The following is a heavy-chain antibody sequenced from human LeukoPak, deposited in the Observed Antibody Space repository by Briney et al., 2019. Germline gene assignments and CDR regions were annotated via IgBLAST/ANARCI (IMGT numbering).Heavy chain of an antibody. CDR1: GGSFSGYY. CDR2: INHSGST. CDR3: ARAQYCSGGSCYPVFDP. D-gene: IGHD2-15*01. J-gene: IGHJ5*02. Sequence: SETLSLTCAVYGGSFSGYYWSWLRQPPGKGLEWIGEINHSGSTNYIPSLKSRVTISVDTSKNQFSLKLSSVTAADTAVYYCARAQYCSGGSCYPVFDPWGQGTLVTVSS. V-gene: IGHV4-34*01.